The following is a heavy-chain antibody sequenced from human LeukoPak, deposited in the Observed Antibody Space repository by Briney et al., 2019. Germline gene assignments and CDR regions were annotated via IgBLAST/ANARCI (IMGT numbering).Heavy chain of an antibody. CDR2: IYTSGST. CDR1: GGSISSGSYY. CDR3: ARESVRVVVLAYNWFDP. D-gene: IGHD2-21*01. Sequence: PSETLSLTCTVSGGSISSGSYYWSWIRQPAGKGLEWIGRIYTSGSTNYNPSLKSRVTISVDTSKNQFSLKLSSVTAADTAVYYCARESVRVVVLAYNWFDPWGQGTLVTVSS. J-gene: IGHJ5*02. V-gene: IGHV4-61*02.